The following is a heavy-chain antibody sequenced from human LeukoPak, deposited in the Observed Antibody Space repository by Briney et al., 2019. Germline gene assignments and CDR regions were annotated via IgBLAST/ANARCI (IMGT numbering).Heavy chain of an antibody. CDR1: GGSFSVYY. CDR2: INHSRST. V-gene: IGHV4-34*01. CDR3: AVLAPAFDI. J-gene: IGHJ3*02. Sequence: SETLSLTCALYGGSFSVYYWCCLREPPGEGREWIGDINHSRSTNYNPSLKSRVTISVDTSKNQFSLKLSPLTAADTAVYYCAVLAPAFDIWGQGTMVTVSS.